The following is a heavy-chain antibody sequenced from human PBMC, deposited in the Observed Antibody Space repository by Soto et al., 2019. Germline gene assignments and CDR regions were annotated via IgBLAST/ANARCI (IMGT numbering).Heavy chain of an antibody. J-gene: IGHJ5*02. D-gene: IGHD3-10*01. Sequence: SETLSLTCTVSGGSISSYYWSWIRQPPGKGLEWIGYIYYSGSTNYNPSLKSRVTISVDTSKNQFSLKLSSVTAADTAVYYCARGNHYGPYWFDPWGQGTLVTVSS. CDR1: GGSISSYY. CDR3: ARGNHYGPYWFDP. CDR2: IYYSGST. V-gene: IGHV4-59*08.